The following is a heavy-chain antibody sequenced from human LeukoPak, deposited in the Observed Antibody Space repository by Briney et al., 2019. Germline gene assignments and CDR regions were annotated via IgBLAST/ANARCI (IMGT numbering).Heavy chain of an antibody. Sequence: SGGSLRLSCAASGFTFSTYDMHWVRQATGKGLEWVSAIAPAGDIYYSDSVRGRFTISRENAKNSLYLQVNSLRVGDTAVYYCTRGGRDGFDIWGQGTMVTVSS. J-gene: IGHJ3*02. V-gene: IGHV3-13*01. CDR1: GFTFSTYD. CDR2: IAPAGDI. CDR3: TRGGRDGFDI. D-gene: IGHD2-15*01.